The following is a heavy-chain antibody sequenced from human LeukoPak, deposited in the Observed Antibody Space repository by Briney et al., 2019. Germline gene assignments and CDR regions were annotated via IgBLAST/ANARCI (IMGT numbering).Heavy chain of an antibody. CDR3: ATVQEDYDVLTGYINWFDP. CDR2: IFPILGIA. J-gene: IGHJ5*02. Sequence: SVKVSCKASGGTFSSYAISWVRQAPGQGLEWRGRIFPILGIANYAQKFQGRVTITADESTSTAYMELSSLRSEDTAVYYCATVQEDYDVLTGYINWFDPWGQGTLVTVSS. V-gene: IGHV1-69*04. D-gene: IGHD3-9*01. CDR1: GGTFSSYA.